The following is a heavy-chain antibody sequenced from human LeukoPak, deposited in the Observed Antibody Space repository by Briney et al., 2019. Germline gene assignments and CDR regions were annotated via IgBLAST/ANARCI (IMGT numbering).Heavy chain of an antibody. CDR1: GFTVSSNY. Sequence: PGGSLRLSCAASGFTVSSNYMSWVRQAPGKGLEWVSVIYSGGSTYYADSVKGRFTISRDNSKNTLYLQMNSLRAEDTAVYYCARAMTALSSGWYYWGQGTLVTVSS. D-gene: IGHD6-19*01. CDR3: ARAMTALSSGWYY. J-gene: IGHJ4*02. V-gene: IGHV3-66*01. CDR2: IYSGGST.